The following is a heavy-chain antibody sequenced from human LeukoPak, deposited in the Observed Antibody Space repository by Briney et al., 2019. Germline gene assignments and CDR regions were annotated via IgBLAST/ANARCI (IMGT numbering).Heavy chain of an antibody. D-gene: IGHD3-16*01. CDR1: GASFSNDY. J-gene: IGHJ4*02. Sequence: SETLSLTCSLSGASFSNDYWSWVRQPPGKGLEWIGYIYHNGRTSYNPSLKSRITMSIDTSQNQFSLKLTSVTAADTAVYYCARASEGIGYFDTWGRGSLVTVSS. V-gene: IGHV4-59*01. CDR3: ARASEGIGYFDT. CDR2: IYHNGRT.